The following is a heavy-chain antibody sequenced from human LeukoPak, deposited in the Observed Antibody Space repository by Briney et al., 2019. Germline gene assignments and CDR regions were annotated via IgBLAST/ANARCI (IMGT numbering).Heavy chain of an antibody. J-gene: IGHJ4*02. Sequence: PSETLSLTCAVYGGSFSGYYWSWIRQPPGKGLEWIGEINHSGSTNYNPSLKSRVTISVDTSKNQFSLKLSSVTAADTAVYYCARRLQVGATSFDYWGQGTLVTVSS. CDR1: GGSFSGYY. D-gene: IGHD1-26*01. CDR2: INHSGST. V-gene: IGHV4-34*01. CDR3: ARRLQVGATSFDY.